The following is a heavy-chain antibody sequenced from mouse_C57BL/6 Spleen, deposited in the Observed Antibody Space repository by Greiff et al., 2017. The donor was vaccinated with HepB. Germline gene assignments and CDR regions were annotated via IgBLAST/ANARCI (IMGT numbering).Heavy chain of an antibody. D-gene: IGHD1-1*01. CDR2: IDPANGNT. CDR1: GFNIKNTY. CDR3: ARRNYGSSYRYYFDY. Sequence: EVQGVESVAELVRPGASVKLSCTASGFNIKNTYMHWVKQRPEQGLEWIGRIDPANGNTKYAPKFQGKATITADTSSNTAYLQLSSLTSEDTAIYYCARRNYGSSYRYYFDYWGQGTTLTVSS. V-gene: IGHV14-3*01. J-gene: IGHJ2*01.